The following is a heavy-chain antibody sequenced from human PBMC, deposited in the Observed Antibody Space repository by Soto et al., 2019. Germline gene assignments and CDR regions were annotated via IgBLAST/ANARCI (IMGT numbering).Heavy chain of an antibody. J-gene: IGHJ4*02. Sequence: QVQLVESGGGVVQLGRSLRLSCAASGFTFSSYGMHWVRQAPGKGLEWVAVISYDGSNKYYADSVKGRFTISRDNSKNTLYLQMNSLRAEDTAVYYCAKGPVVPAAIDYWGQGTLVTVSS. V-gene: IGHV3-30*18. D-gene: IGHD2-2*01. CDR2: ISYDGSNK. CDR1: GFTFSSYG. CDR3: AKGPVVPAAIDY.